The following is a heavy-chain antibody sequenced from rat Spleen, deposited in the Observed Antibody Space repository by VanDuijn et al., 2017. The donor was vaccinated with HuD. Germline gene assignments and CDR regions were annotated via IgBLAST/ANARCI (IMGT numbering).Heavy chain of an antibody. CDR1: GFTFSNSA. D-gene: IGHD1-12*03. Sequence: EVQLVESGGGLAQPGRSLKLSCGVSGFTFSNSALAWVRQAPTKGLEWVASISYDGSATYYRDSVKGRFTLSRDNAKSTLFLQMDSLRSEDTASYYCTRHHYDGYYHGPVFGVMDAWGQGASVTVSS. V-gene: IGHV5-29*01. CDR2: ISYDGSAT. J-gene: IGHJ4*01. CDR3: TRHHYDGYYHGPVFGVMDA.